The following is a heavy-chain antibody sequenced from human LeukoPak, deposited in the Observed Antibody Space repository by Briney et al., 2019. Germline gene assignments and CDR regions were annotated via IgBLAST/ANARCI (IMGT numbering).Heavy chain of an antibody. CDR2: ISAYNGNT. V-gene: IGHV1-18*01. CDR1: GYTFTSYG. J-gene: IGHJ4*02. CDR3: ARGYYYDSSGYSVDY. D-gene: IGHD3-22*01. Sequence: ASVKVSCKASGYTFTSYGISWVRQAPGQGLEWMGWISAYNGNTNYAQKLQGRVTMTADTSTSTAYMELRSLRSDDTAVYYCARGYYYDSSGYSVDYWGQGTLVTVSS.